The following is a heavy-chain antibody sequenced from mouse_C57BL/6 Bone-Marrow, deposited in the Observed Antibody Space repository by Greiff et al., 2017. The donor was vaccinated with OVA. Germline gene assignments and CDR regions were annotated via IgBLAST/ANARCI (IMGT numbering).Heavy chain of an antibody. CDR1: GYTFTDYY. CDR3: ARSRGDGYYYFDY. D-gene: IGHD2-3*01. Sequence: EVQLQQSGPELVKPGASVKISCKASGYTFTDYYMNWVKQSHGKSLEWIGDINPNNGGTSYNQKFKGKATLTVDKSSSTAYMELRSLTSEDSAVYYCARSRGDGYYYFDYWGQGTTLTVSS. CDR2: INPNNGGT. J-gene: IGHJ2*01. V-gene: IGHV1-26*01.